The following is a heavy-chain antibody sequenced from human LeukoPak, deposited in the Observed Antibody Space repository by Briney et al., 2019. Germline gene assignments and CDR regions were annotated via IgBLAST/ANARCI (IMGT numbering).Heavy chain of an antibody. D-gene: IGHD3-22*01. CDR3: ARDPFDRYYYDSTDY. Sequence: PGGSLRLSCAASGFTVSSNYMSWVRQAPGKGLEWVSVIYSGGNTYYADSVKGRFTISRDNSKNTLYLQMNSLRAEDTAVYYCARDPFDRYYYDSTDYWGQGTLVTVSS. V-gene: IGHV3-66*01. CDR2: IYSGGNT. CDR1: GFTVSSNY. J-gene: IGHJ4*02.